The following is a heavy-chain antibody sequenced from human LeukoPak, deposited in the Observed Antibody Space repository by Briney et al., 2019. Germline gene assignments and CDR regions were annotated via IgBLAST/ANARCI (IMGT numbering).Heavy chain of an antibody. CDR2: ISSSSSYI. D-gene: IGHD4-23*01. V-gene: IGHV3-21*01. CDR1: GGSFSGYY. CDR3: AREANYGGAFDY. J-gene: IGHJ4*02. Sequence: PSETLSLTCAVYGGSFSGYYWSWVRQAPGKGLEWVSSISSSSSYIYYADSVKGRFTISRDNAKNSLYLQMNSLRAEDTAVYYCAREANYGGAFDYWGQGTLVTVSS.